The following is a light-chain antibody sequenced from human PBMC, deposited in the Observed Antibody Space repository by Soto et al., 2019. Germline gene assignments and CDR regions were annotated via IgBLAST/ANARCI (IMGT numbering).Light chain of an antibody. CDR1: SSDVGAYNY. CDR2: DVR. J-gene: IGLJ3*02. V-gene: IGLV2-14*01. CDR3: SSYTSRSTLV. Sequence: QSALTQPASVSGSPGQSITISCTGTSSDVGAYNYVSWYQQHPGKAPKLMIFDVRNRPSGVSNRFSGSKSGNTASLTISGLQAEDEADYYCSSYTSRSTLVFGGGTKLTVL.